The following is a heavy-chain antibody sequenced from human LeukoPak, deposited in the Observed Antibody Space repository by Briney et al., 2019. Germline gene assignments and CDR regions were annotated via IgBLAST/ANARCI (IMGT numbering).Heavy chain of an antibody. CDR2: IYYSGST. V-gene: IGHV4-39*01. CDR3: ARRSGWYYFDY. D-gene: IGHD6-19*01. Sequence: SETLSLTXTVSGGSISSSSYYWGWIRQPPGKGLEWIGSIYYSGSTYYNPSLKSRVTISVDTSKNEFSLKLSSVTAADTAVYYCARRSGWYYFDYWGQGTLVTVSS. J-gene: IGHJ4*02. CDR1: GGSISSSSYY.